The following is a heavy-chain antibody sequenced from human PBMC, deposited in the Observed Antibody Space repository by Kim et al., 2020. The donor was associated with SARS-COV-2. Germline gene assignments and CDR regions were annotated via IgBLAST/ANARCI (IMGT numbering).Heavy chain of an antibody. D-gene: IGHD3-22*01. CDR3: ARTRITMIVVVTHFDY. V-gene: IGHV4-31*02. J-gene: IGHJ4*02. Sequence: SRKSRVTISVDTSKNQFSLKLGSVTAADTAVYYCARTRITMIVVVTHFDYWRQGTLVTVSS.